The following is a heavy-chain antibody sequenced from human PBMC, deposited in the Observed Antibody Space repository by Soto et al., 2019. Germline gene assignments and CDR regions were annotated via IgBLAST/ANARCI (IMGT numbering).Heavy chain of an antibody. Sequence: QVQLVQSGAEVKKPGSSVKVSCKASGGTFSSNAISWVRQAPGQGLEWMGGIIPIYASPNYAQTFQGRVTVTADKAPSTAYLEVSRLKFADSAIYYCAVAVTGSRSPLAHWGQGTLVIVSS. J-gene: IGHJ4*02. V-gene: IGHV1-69*06. D-gene: IGHD3-9*01. CDR2: IIPIYASP. CDR3: AVAVTGSRSPLAH. CDR1: GGTFSSNA.